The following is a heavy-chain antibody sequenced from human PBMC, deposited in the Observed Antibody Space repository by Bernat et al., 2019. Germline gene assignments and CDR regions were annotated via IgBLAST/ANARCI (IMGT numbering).Heavy chain of an antibody. V-gene: IGHV3-30*04. CDR3: TRGLGFHYYYMDV. Sequence: VQLVESGGGLVKPGGSLRLSCEASRFTISSHAMHWVRQAPGKGLEWVAVISYDGSDESYADSVKGRFTVSRDNSRNTLYLQMNSLRAEDTAVYYCTRGLGFHYYYMDVWGKGTTVTVSS. CDR2: ISYDGSDE. CDR1: RFTISSHA. J-gene: IGHJ6*03. D-gene: IGHD3-16*01.